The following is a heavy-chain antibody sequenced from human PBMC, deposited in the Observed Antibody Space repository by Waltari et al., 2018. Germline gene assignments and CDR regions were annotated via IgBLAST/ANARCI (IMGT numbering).Heavy chain of an antibody. V-gene: IGHV3-21*01. CDR2: ISNSSSFI. J-gene: IGHJ4*02. CDR3: ANYSSGRTGDY. D-gene: IGHD3-10*01. CDR1: GFSFSSYS. Sequence: EVQLVESGGGLVKPGGSLRLSCAASGFSFSSYSMNCVRQAPGKGLEWVSSISNSSSFIYNAATVKGRFTSSRDNAKNSLYLQMNSLRAEETAVYYCANYSSGRTGDYWGQGTLVTVSS.